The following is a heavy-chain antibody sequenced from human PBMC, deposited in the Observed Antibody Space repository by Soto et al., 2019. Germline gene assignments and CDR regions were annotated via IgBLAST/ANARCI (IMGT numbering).Heavy chain of an antibody. V-gene: IGHV1-2*04. CDR3: ARGDSTDCSNGVCSFFYNRDMDV. CDR1: GYSFTDYH. Sequence: ASVKVSCKASGYSFTDYHIHWVRQAPGQGLEWLGRINPKSGGTSTAQKFQGWVTMTTDTSISTASMEMTRLTSDDTAIYYCARGDSTDCSNGVCSFFYNRDMDVWGQGTTVTVSS. CDR2: INPKSGGT. J-gene: IGHJ6*02. D-gene: IGHD2-8*01.